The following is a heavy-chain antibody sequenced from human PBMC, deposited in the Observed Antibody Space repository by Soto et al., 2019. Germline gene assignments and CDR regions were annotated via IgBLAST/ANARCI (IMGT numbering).Heavy chain of an antibody. D-gene: IGHD2-21*01. CDR3: ARGVVGETRFPYCGMHV. CDR2: INPNSGGT. CDR1: GYTFNGYY. V-gene: IGHV1-2*04. J-gene: IGHJ6*04. Sequence: ASVKVSCKASGYTFNGYYVHWVRQAPGQGLEWMGWINPNSGGTNSAQKFQGWVTMTRDTSISTAYLELSRLRSDDTAVYYCARGVVGETRFPYCGMHVSHKGNTVTVST.